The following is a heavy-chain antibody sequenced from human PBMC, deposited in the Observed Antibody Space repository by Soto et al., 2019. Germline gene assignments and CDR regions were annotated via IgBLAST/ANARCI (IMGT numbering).Heavy chain of an antibody. D-gene: IGHD6-6*01. V-gene: IGHV4-39*01. CDR3: AIPFDSSSSYDD. Sequence: SETLSLTCTVSGGSISSSSYYWGWIRQPPGKGLEWIGSIYYSGSTYYNPSLKSRVTISVDTSKNQFSLKLSSVTAADTAVYYCAIPFDSSSSYDDWGQGTLVTVSS. CDR1: GGSISSSSYY. J-gene: IGHJ4*02. CDR2: IYYSGST.